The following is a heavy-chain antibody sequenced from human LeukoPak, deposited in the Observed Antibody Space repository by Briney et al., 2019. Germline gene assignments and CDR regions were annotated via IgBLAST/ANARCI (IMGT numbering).Heavy chain of an antibody. D-gene: IGHD5-18*01. CDR1: GGSISSYY. CDR2: IYYSGST. Sequence: SETLSLTCTVSGGSISSYYWSWIRQPPGKGLRWIGYIYYSGSTNYNPSLKSRVTISVDTSKNQFSLKLSSVTAADTAVYYCARVAGYSYGYLFDYWGQGTLVTVSS. J-gene: IGHJ4*02. CDR3: ARVAGYSYGYLFDY. V-gene: IGHV4-59*01.